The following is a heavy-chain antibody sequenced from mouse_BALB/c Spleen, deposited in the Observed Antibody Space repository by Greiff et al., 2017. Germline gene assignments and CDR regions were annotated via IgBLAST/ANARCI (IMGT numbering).Heavy chain of an antibody. CDR1: GYSITSGYY. V-gene: IGHV3-6*02. J-gene: IGHJ2*01. CDR2: ISYDGSN. Sequence: DVQLQESGPGLVKPSQSLSLSCSVTGYSITSGYYWNWIRQLPGNKLEWMGYISYDGSNNYNPSLKNRISITRDTSKNQFFLKLNSVTTEDTATYYCARWEYGYYFDYWGQGTTLTVSS. D-gene: IGHD2-10*02. CDR3: ARWEYGYYFDY.